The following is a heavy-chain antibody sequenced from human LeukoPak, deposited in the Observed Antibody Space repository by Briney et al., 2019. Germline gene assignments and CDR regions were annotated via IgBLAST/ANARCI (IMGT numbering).Heavy chain of an antibody. CDR2: ISSGSRTI. J-gene: IGHJ4*02. D-gene: IGHD1-20*01. Sequence: GGSLRLSCAASGFTFGSYSMNWVRQAPGEGLQWISYISSGSRTIYYADSVEGRFTVSRDNAKNSLYLQMRSLRAEDTAVFFCARESITGHRDFDYWGQGTLVTVSS. CDR1: GFTFGSYS. V-gene: IGHV3-48*01. CDR3: ARESITGHRDFDY.